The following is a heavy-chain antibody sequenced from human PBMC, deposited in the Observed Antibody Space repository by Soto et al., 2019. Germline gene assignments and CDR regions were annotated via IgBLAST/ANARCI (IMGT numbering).Heavy chain of an antibody. Sequence: DEQLVESGGGLVQSGGSLRLSCEASGFTLKSYEVNWVRQAPGKGLEWISFITSSTRTTYYADSVKGRFNISRDNARKSVYLQMNSLRVEDTAIYYCARDNTSLQGDLSHYHGLDVWGQGTTVTVSS. D-gene: IGHD3-10*01. CDR1: GFTLKSYE. CDR3: ARDNTSLQGDLSHYHGLDV. J-gene: IGHJ6*02. CDR2: ITSSTRTT. V-gene: IGHV3-48*03.